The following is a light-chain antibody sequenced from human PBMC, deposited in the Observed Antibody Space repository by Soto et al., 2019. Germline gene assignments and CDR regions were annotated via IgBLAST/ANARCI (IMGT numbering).Light chain of an antibody. CDR3: AAWDDSLRV. V-gene: IGLV1-47*01. CDR2: RND. CDR1: SSNIGTHY. J-gene: IGLJ3*02. Sequence: QSVLTQPPSASGTPGQRVTISCSGSSSNIGTHYVYWYQQLPGTAPKLLIFRNDQRPSGVPDRFSGSKSGTSASLAISGLRSEDEAEYYCAAWDDSLRVFGGGTKLTVL.